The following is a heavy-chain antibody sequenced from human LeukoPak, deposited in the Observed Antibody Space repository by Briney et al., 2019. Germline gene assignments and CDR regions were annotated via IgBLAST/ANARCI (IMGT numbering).Heavy chain of an antibody. CDR3: ARDPMVRGVSRPFDY. CDR1: GYIFTNYG. V-gene: IGHV1-18*01. J-gene: IGHJ4*02. D-gene: IGHD3-10*01. CDR2: ISGYNGNT. Sequence: VASVKVSCKASGYIFTNYGISRVRQAPGQGLEWMGWISGYNGNTNYAQKLQGRVTMTTDTSTSTAYMELRSLRSDDTAVYYCARDPMVRGVSRPFDYWGQGTLVTVSS.